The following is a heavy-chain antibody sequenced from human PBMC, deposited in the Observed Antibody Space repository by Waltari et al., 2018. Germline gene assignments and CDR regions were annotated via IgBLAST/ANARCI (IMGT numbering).Heavy chain of an antibody. J-gene: IGHJ4*02. CDR2: ISYDGSKK. CDR1: GFTFTNNA. D-gene: IGHD2-21*01. V-gene: IGHV3-30-3*01. Sequence: QVQLVESGGGVVQPGRSLRINCADSGFTFTNNAMHWVRQAPGKGLEWVAVISYDGSKKYYANSVKGRFTISRDNSKNTLYLQMSSLRAEDTALYYCAREGPSYSGFDYWGQGSLVTVSS. CDR3: AREGPSYSGFDY.